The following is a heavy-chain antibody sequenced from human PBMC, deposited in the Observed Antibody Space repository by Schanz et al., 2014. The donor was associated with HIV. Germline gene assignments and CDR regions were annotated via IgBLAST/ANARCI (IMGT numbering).Heavy chain of an antibody. D-gene: IGHD3-22*01. CDR2: IYSGGST. V-gene: IGHV3-53*04. CDR1: GFTVSTNY. CDR3: AKGASPYHDSSGFYPDY. J-gene: IGHJ4*02. Sequence: VQLVESGGGVVQPGRSLILSCAASGFTVSTNYMSWVRQAPGKGLECVSVIYSGGSTYYADSVKGRFTISRDNSKNTLYLQMNRLRTEDTALYYCAKGASPYHDSSGFYPDYWSQGTLVTVSS.